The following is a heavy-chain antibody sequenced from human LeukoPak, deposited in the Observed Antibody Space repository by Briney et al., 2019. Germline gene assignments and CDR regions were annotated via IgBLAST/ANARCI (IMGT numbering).Heavy chain of an antibody. CDR2: IYYSGST. CDR3: ARPRGSSNAEYFQH. J-gene: IGHJ1*01. Sequence: SETLSLTCTVSGGSISSSSYYWGWLRQPPGTGLEWFGSIYYSGSTYYNPSLKNRVTISVDTSKNQFSLKLSSVTAADTAVYYCARPRGSSNAEYFQHWGQGTLVSVSS. CDR1: GGSISSSSYY. D-gene: IGHD6-6*01. V-gene: IGHV4-39*01.